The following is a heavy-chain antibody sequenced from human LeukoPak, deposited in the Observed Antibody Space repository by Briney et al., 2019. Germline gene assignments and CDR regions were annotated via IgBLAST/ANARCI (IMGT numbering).Heavy chain of an antibody. J-gene: IGHJ4*02. V-gene: IGHV3-33*08. CDR3: ARVSSLAAAAPRIYFDY. CDR1: GFTFSSYS. CDR2: IWYGGSNK. Sequence: GGSLRLSCAASGFTFSSYSMNWVRQAPGKGLEWVAVIWYGGSNKYYADSVKGRFTISRDNSKNTLHLQMNSLRAEDTAVYYCARVSSLAAAAPRIYFDYWGQGTLVTVSS. D-gene: IGHD6-13*01.